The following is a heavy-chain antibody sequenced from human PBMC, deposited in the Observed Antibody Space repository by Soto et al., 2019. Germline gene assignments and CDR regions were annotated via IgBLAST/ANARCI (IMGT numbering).Heavy chain of an antibody. V-gene: IGHV3-30-3*01. CDR2: ISYDGSNK. D-gene: IGHD5-18*01. CDR1: GFTFSSYA. Sequence: GGSLRLSCAASGFTFSSYAMHWVRQAPGKGLEWVAVISYDGSNKYYADSVKGRFTISRDNSKNTLYLQMNSLRAEDTAVYYCARDRTPRRYSYGWIYYYYCMDVWVQGTTVTVSS. CDR3: ARDRTPRRYSYGWIYYYYCMDV. J-gene: IGHJ6*02.